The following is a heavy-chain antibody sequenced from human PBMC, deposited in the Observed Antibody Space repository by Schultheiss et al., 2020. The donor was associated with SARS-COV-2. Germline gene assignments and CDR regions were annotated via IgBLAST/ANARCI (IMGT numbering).Heavy chain of an antibody. CDR1: GYSISSGYY. D-gene: IGHD4-17*01. J-gene: IGHJ5*02. CDR2: IYHSGST. CDR3: ARDFGDYSWFDP. Sequence: SQTLSLTCAVSGYSISSGYYWGWIRQPPGKGLEWIGSIYHSGSTYYNPSLKSRVTISVDTSKNQFSLKLSSVTAADTAVYYCARDFGDYSWFDPWGQGTLVTVSS. V-gene: IGHV4-38-2*02.